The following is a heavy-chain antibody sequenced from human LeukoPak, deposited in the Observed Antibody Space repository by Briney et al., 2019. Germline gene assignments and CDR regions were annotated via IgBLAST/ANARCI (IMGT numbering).Heavy chain of an antibody. D-gene: IGHD5-18*01. Sequence: GGSLRLSCAASGFTVSTNYMSWVRQAPGKGLEWVSVIYSGGSTYYADSVKGRFTISRDNSKNTLYLQMNSLRAEDTAVYYCARADWDTAMIDYWGQGTLVTVSS. CDR1: GFTVSTNY. CDR2: IYSGGST. J-gene: IGHJ4*02. CDR3: ARADWDTAMIDY. V-gene: IGHV3-53*01.